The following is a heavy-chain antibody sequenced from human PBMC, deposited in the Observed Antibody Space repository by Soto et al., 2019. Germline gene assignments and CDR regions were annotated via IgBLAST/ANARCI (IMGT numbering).Heavy chain of an antibody. Sequence: ASVKVSCKASGYTFTSYGISWVRQAPGQGLEWMGWISAYNGNTNYAQKLQGRVTITTDTSTSTAYMELRSLRSDDTAVYYCARDYSYYGDSQYYYYYYGMDVWGQGTTVTVSS. D-gene: IGHD4-17*01. J-gene: IGHJ6*02. CDR2: ISAYNGNT. CDR3: ARDYSYYGDSQYYYYYYGMDV. V-gene: IGHV1-18*04. CDR1: GYTFTSYG.